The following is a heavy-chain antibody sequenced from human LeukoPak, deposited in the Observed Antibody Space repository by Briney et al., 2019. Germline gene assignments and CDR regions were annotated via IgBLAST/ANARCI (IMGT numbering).Heavy chain of an antibody. CDR2: IYYSGST. D-gene: IGHD2-15*01. J-gene: IGHJ4*02. Sequence: SESLSLTCTVSGGSISSYYCSWIRQPPGKGLEWIGYIYYSGSTNSNPSLKSRLNLSVHTTKNQFCLKLLSATAADTAVYYCARAPQGSWWFDYWGQGTLVTVSS. CDR1: GGSISSYY. CDR3: ARAPQGSWWFDY. V-gene: IGHV4-59*01.